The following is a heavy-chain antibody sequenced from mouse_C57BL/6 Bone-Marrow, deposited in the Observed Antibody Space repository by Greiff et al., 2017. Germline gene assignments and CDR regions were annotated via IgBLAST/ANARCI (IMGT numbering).Heavy chain of an antibody. CDR3: ARLPYYYGSSYGWFAY. Sequence: EVQVVESGGDLVKPGGSLKLSCAASGFTFSSYGMSWVRQTPDKRLAWVATISSGGSYTYYPASVKGRFTISRDNAKNTLYLQMSSLKSEDTAMYYCARLPYYYGSSYGWFAYWGQGTLVTVSA. D-gene: IGHD1-1*01. CDR1: GFTFSSYG. J-gene: IGHJ3*01. V-gene: IGHV5-6*01. CDR2: ISSGGSYT.